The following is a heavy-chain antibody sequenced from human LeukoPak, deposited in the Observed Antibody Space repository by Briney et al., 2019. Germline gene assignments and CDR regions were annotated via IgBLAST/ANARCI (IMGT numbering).Heavy chain of an antibody. CDR1: GFTFSRHG. Sequence: GGSLRLSCAASGFTFSRHGMHWVRQAPGKGLEWVAVVGDTGRARYYADSVTGRFTTSRDNSQNTLYLEMNSLRYEDTALYYCAREAAWGNWYFDLWGRGTLVTVSS. D-gene: IGHD3-16*01. J-gene: IGHJ2*01. V-gene: IGHV3-30*03. CDR3: AREAAWGNWYFDL. CDR2: VGDTGRAR.